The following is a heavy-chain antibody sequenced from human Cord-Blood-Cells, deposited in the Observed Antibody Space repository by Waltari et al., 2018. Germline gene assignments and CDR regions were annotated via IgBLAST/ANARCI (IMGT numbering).Heavy chain of an antibody. D-gene: IGHD3-16*01. V-gene: IGHV3-30*18. J-gene: IGHJ4*02. CDR1: GFTFSSYG. CDR2: ISYDGSNK. Sequence: QVQLVESGGGVVQPGRSLRLSCAASGFTFSSYGMHWVRQAPGKGLEVVAVISYDGSNKYYADSVKGRFTISRDNSKNTLYLQMNSLRAEDTAVYYCAKDLGGLDYWGQGTLVTVSS. CDR3: AKDLGGLDY.